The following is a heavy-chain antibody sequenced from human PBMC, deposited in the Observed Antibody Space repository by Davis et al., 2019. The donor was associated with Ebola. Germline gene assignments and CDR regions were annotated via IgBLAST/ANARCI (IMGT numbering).Heavy chain of an antibody. CDR3: AREAGGVAAAGKDY. CDR2: ISSSSSYI. J-gene: IGHJ4*02. Sequence: GESLKISCAASGFTFSSYSMNWVRQAPGKGLEWVSSISSSSSYIYYADSVKGRSTISRDNSKNTLYLQMNSLRAEDTAVYYCAREAGGVAAAGKDYWGQGTLVTVSS. CDR1: GFTFSSYS. D-gene: IGHD6-13*01. V-gene: IGHV3-21*04.